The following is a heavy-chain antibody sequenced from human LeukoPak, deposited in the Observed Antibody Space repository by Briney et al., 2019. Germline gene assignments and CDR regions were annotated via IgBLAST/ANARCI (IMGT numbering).Heavy chain of an antibody. D-gene: IGHD5-18*01. CDR1: GGTFSIYA. V-gene: IGHV1-69*04. CDR2: IIPILGIA. J-gene: IGHJ4*02. CDR3: ARDSEDSYGPRADY. Sequence: SVKVSCKTSGGTFSIYAISWVRQAPGQGLEWMGRIIPILGIANYAQKFQGRVTITADKSTSTAYMELSSLRSEDTAVYYCARDSEDSYGPRADYWGQGTLVTVSS.